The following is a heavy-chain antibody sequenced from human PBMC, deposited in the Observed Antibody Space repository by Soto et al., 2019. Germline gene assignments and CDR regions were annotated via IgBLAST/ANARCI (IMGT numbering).Heavy chain of an antibody. J-gene: IGHJ6*02. V-gene: IGHV1-18*01. CDR1: GYTFTSYG. D-gene: IGHD3-10*01. CDR3: ASNYLYYYGSGNTNYYGMDV. CDR2: ISAYNGNT. Sequence: QVQLVQSGAEVKKPGASVKVSCKASGYTFTSYGISWVRQAPGQGLEWMGWISAYNGNTNYAQKLQGRVTMTTDTSTSTAYMELSRMRSDDTAVYYCASNYLYYYGSGNTNYYGMDVWGQGTTVTVSS.